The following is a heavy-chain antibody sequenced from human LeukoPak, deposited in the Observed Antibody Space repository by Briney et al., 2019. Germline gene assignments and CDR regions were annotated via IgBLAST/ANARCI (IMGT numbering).Heavy chain of an antibody. D-gene: IGHD7-27*01. CDR3: ARNWEQLTGAPGLDL. Sequence: AASVKVSCKASGYSFTNYGITWVRQAPGQGLEWMGWISTYNDNTVFQDRVTMTTDASTSTAYMELRSLSSGDTAVYYCARNWEQLTGAPGLDLWGRGTLVTVSS. V-gene: IGHV1-18*01. CDR2: ISTYNDNT. J-gene: IGHJ2*01. CDR1: GYSFTNYG.